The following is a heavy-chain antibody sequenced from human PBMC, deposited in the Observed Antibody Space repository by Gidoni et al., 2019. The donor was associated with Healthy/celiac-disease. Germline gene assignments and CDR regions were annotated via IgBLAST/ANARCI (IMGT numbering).Heavy chain of an antibody. V-gene: IGHV1-2*02. CDR1: GYTFTGYY. D-gene: IGHD1-7*01. J-gene: IGHJ6*02. Sequence: QVQLVQSGAEVKKPGASVKVSCKASGYTFTGYYMHWVRQAPGQGLEWMGWINPNSGGTNYAQKFQGRVTMTRDTSISTAYMELSRLRSDDTAVYYCARVEWNYSPYYYYGMDVWGQGTTVTVSS. CDR2: INPNSGGT. CDR3: ARVEWNYSPYYYYGMDV.